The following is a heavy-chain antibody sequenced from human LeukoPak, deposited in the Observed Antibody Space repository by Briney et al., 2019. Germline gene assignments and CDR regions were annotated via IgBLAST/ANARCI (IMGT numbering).Heavy chain of an antibody. CDR3: ARDFGVGRYFDY. CDR2: IGHDGKYL. D-gene: IGHD3-10*01. CDR1: SFNFGVYG. J-gene: IGHJ4*02. Sequence: GTSLRFYCAASSFNFGVYGMHWVRQAPGMGLEWVGVIGHDGKYLKYVDSVRGRFTMSRDNSRNTLDLQMNGLRLEDTALYYCARDFGVGRYFDYCGQGTLVTVSS. V-gene: IGHV3-33*01.